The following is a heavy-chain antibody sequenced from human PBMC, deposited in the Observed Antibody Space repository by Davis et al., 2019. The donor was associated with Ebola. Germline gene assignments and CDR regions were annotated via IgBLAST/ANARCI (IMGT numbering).Heavy chain of an antibody. Sequence: GESLKISCAASGFTFSSYAMSWVRQAPGKGLEWVSAISGSGNSTYYADSVKGRFTISRDNSKNTLYLQMNSLRAEDTAVYYCAKETLLDSSGYYPNWFDPWGQGTLVTVSS. J-gene: IGHJ5*02. CDR1: GFTFSSYA. V-gene: IGHV3-23*01. D-gene: IGHD3-22*01. CDR2: ISGSGNST. CDR3: AKETLLDSSGYYPNWFDP.